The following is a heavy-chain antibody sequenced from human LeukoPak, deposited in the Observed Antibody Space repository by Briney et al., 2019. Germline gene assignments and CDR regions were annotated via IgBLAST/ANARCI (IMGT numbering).Heavy chain of an antibody. CDR1: GFNFRNYV. J-gene: IGHJ4*02. Sequence: GGSLRLSCAASGFNFRNYVMSWVRQAPGKGLEWIAYIGSSSATIHYPDSVKGRFTISRDNAKNSLFLEMTSLRAEDTAVYYCVRQTVVVVAAFFDYWGQGALVTVSS. V-gene: IGHV3-48*04. CDR3: VRQTVVVVAAFFDY. D-gene: IGHD2-15*01. CDR2: IGSSSATI.